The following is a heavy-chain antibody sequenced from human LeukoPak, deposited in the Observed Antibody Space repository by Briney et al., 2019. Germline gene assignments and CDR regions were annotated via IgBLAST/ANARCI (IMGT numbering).Heavy chain of an antibody. CDR2: INHSGST. CDR3: ARHFSLSSGWYRGIVSSFDY. Sequence: PSETLSLTCAVYGGSFSGYYWSWIRQPPGKGLEWIGEINHSGSTNYNPSLKSRVTISVDTSKNQFSLKLSSVTAADTAVYYCARHFSLSSGWYRGIVSSFDYWGQGTLVTVSS. J-gene: IGHJ4*02. D-gene: IGHD6-19*01. V-gene: IGHV4-34*01. CDR1: GGSFSGYY.